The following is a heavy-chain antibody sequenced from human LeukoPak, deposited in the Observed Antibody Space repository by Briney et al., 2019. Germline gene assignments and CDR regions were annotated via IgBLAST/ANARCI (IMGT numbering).Heavy chain of an antibody. CDR3: ANAAGTGLGAFDI. CDR2: ISWNSGSI. Sequence: PGGSLRLSCAASGFTFDDYAMHWVRQAPGKGLEWVSGISWNSGSIGYADSVKGRFTISRDNAKNSLYLQMNSLRAEDMALYYCANAAGTGLGAFDIWGQGTMVTVSS. CDR1: GFTFDDYA. V-gene: IGHV3-9*03. D-gene: IGHD6-13*01. J-gene: IGHJ3*02.